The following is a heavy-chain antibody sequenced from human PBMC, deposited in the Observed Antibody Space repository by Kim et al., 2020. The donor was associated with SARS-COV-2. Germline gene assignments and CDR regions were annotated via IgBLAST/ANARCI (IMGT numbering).Heavy chain of an antibody. V-gene: IGHV1-69*02. CDR2: IIPLLGVA. J-gene: IGHJ4*02. CDR1: GDTFSSYT. D-gene: IGHD2-2*01. Sequence: SVKVSCKASGDTFSSYTINWVREAPGLGLEWLGRIIPLLGVAYYAQKFQDRLTITADKSTSTAYMELSSLRSEDTAVYYCASYCSSTNCYGSLFDFWGQ. CDR3: ASYCSSTNCYGSLFDF.